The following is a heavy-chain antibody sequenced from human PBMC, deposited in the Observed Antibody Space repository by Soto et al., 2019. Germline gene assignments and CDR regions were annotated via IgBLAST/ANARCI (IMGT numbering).Heavy chain of an antibody. CDR1: GGSISSYY. CDR3: ARDRGSYYYGSGSYCVDV. CDR2: IYYSGST. Sequence: SETLSLTCTVSGGSISSYYWSWIRQPPGKGLEWIGYIYYSGSTNYNPSLKSRVTISVDTSKNQFSLKLSSVTAADTAVYYCARDRGSYYYGSGSYCVDVWGKGTTVTVSS. J-gene: IGHJ6*04. V-gene: IGHV4-59*01. D-gene: IGHD3-10*01.